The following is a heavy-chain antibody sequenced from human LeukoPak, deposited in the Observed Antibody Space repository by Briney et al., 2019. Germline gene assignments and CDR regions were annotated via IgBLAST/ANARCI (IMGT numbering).Heavy chain of an antibody. Sequence: PGGSLRLSCAASGFTFSSYGMHWVRHAPGKGLEWVAVIWYDGSNKFYADSVKGRFTISRDNSKNTLYLQMNSLRAEDTAVYYCARETTTLDYWGRGTLVTVSS. CDR3: ARETTTLDY. J-gene: IGHJ4*02. CDR2: IWYDGSNK. D-gene: IGHD1-26*01. V-gene: IGHV3-33*08. CDR1: GFTFSSYG.